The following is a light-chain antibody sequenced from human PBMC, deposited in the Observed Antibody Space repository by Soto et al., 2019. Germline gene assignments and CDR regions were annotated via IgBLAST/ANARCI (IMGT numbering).Light chain of an antibody. V-gene: IGKV3-20*01. CDR2: GAS. Sequence: EIVLTQSPGTLSLSPGEIATLSCRASLSVSRSSFAWYLQKPGQAHRLLIYGASRRATGIPDRFSGIGSGTYFTLTISRLEPEEFAVYYCQQYGSSPPMYTFGQGTKLEIK. J-gene: IGKJ2*01. CDR1: LSVSRSS. CDR3: QQYGSSPPMYT.